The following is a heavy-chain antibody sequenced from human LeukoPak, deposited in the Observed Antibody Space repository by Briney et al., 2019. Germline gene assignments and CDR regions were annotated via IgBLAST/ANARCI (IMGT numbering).Heavy chain of an antibody. CDR1: RLIFTTYW. CDR3: ASRKKGMATAGFDY. J-gene: IGHJ4*02. D-gene: IGHD5-24*01. V-gene: IGHV5-51*01. Sequence: GESLKIPCNWSRLIFTTYWIGWVRQMPGKGLEWMGIIYPGDSDTRYSPSFQGHVTISADSASSTAYLQWSSLKTSDTAIYYCASRKKGMATAGFDYWGQGTLVTVSS. CDR2: IYPGDSDT.